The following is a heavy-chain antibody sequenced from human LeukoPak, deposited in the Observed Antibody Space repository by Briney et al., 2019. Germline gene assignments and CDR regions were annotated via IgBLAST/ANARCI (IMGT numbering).Heavy chain of an antibody. CDR3: ARDQVIGGIAPSGTVSDLGMDG. CDR2: INPNSGGT. CDR1: GYTFTGYY. V-gene: IGHV1-2*02. J-gene: IGHJ6*02. Sequence: ASVKVSCKASGYTFTGYYMHWVRQAPGQGLEWMGWINPNSGGTNYAQKFQGRVTMTRDTSISIAYMELSRLRSDDTAVYYCARDQVIGGIAPSGTVSDLGMDGRGQGTTVTVSS. D-gene: IGHD6-13*01.